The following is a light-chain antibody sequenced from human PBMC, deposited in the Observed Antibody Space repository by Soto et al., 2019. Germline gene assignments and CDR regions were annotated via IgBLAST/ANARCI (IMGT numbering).Light chain of an antibody. V-gene: IGKV3-15*01. Sequence: EIVMTQSPDTLSVKQGERATLSCRASQSVSSDLAWYHQKPGQAPRLLIYDASTRATGIPARFSGSGSGTTFTLTISSLQSEDFAVYYCQQYNDWPATFGQGTNVDIK. CDR2: DAS. CDR3: QQYNDWPAT. J-gene: IGKJ1*01. CDR1: QSVSSD.